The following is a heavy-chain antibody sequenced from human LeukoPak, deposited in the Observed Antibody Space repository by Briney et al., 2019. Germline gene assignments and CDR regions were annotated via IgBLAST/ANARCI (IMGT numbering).Heavy chain of an antibody. CDR1: GFTFDDYA. CDR2: ISWNSGSI. CDR3: AKDIGRGYSSGPGN. D-gene: IGHD6-19*01. V-gene: IGHV3-9*01. J-gene: IGHJ4*02. Sequence: GRSLRLSCAASGFTFDDYAMHWVRQAPGKGLEWDSGISWNSGSIGYADSVKGRFTISRDNAKNSLYLQMNSLRAEDTALYYCAKDIGRGYSSGPGNWGQGTLVTVSS.